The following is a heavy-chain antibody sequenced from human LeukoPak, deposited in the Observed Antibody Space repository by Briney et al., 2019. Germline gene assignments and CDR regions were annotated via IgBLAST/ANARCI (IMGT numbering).Heavy chain of an antibody. D-gene: IGHD2-2*01. CDR2: IYTSGST. CDR1: GGSISNYY. J-gene: IGHJ6*02. V-gene: IGHV4-4*07. CDR3: ARDRVVVVPAAMSDYYYYGMDV. Sequence: SETLSLTCTVSGGSISNYYWSWIRQPAGMGLEWIGRIYTSGSTNYNPSLKSRVTLSGDTSKNQFSLKLSSVTAADTAVYYCARDRVVVVPAAMSDYYYYGMDVWGQGTTVTVSS.